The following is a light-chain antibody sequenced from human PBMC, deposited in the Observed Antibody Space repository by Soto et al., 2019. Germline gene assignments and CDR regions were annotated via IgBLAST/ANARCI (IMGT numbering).Light chain of an antibody. CDR3: QQSYSTLFT. CDR1: QSISNS. CDR2: AAS. V-gene: IGKV1-39*01. Sequence: DIQMTQSPSSLSASVGDRVTITCRASQSISNSLNWYQQKPGKAPNLLIYAASSLQSGVPSRFSGSGSGTDCTLTISSLQPEDFATYYCQQSYSTLFTFGPGTKVDIK. J-gene: IGKJ3*01.